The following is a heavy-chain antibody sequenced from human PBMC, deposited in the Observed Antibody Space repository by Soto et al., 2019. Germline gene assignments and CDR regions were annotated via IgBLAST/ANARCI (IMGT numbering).Heavy chain of an antibody. CDR1: GFTFSSYA. V-gene: IGHV3-23*01. CDR2: ISGSGGST. Sequence: GGSLRLSCAASGFTFSSYAMSWFRQAPGKGLEWVSAISGSGGSTYYADSVKGRFTISRDNSKNTLYLQMNSLRAEDTAVYYCAKDLLVVVAAIEALAIWGQGTTVPV. J-gene: IGHJ3*02. D-gene: IGHD2-15*01. CDR3: AKDLLVVVAAIEALAI.